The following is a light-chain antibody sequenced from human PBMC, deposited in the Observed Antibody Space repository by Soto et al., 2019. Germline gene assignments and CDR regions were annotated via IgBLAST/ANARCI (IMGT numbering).Light chain of an antibody. CDR3: QQSSNWIT. Sequence: EIVLTQSPATLSLSPLEIATLSFRASQSVSSYLAWYQQKPGQAPRLLIYDASNRATGIPARFSGSGSGTDFTLTISSLETEDFAVYYCQQSSNWITFGQGTRLEI. CDR2: DAS. V-gene: IGKV3-11*01. J-gene: IGKJ5*01. CDR1: QSVSSY.